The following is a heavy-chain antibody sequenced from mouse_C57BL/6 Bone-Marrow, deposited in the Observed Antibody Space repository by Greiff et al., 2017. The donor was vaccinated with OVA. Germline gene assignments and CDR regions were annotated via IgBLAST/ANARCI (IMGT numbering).Heavy chain of an antibody. J-gene: IGHJ3*01. CDR1: GYTFTSYG. Sequence: VQLQQSGAELARPGASVKLSCKASGYTFTSYGISWVKQRTGQGLEWIGEIYPRSGNTYYNEKLKGKATLSADKSSSTAYMELRSLTSEDSAVYVCAKEDYDYDGAFAYWGQGTLVTVSA. D-gene: IGHD2-4*01. V-gene: IGHV1-81*01. CDR3: AKEDYDYDGAFAY. CDR2: IYPRSGNT.